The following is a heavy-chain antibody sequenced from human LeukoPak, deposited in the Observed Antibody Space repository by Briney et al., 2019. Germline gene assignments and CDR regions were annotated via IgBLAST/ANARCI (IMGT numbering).Heavy chain of an antibody. CDR3: ARGPHDTAYYFDQ. D-gene: IGHD5-18*01. CDR1: GYTFTGYY. J-gene: IGHJ4*02. CDR2: IDPNSGGT. Sequence: ASVKVSCKASGYTFTGYYMHWVRQAPGRGLEWMGRIDPNSGGTNYALKFQGRVTMTRDTPIATAYMDLSRLRSDDTAVYYCARGPHDTAYYFDQWGQGTLVTVSS. V-gene: IGHV1-2*06.